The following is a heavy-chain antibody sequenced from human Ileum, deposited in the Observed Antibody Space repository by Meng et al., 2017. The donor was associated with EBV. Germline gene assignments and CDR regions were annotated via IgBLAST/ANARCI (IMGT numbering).Heavy chain of an antibody. CDR3: ARRDTAWFDP. Sequence: LQESCHGLVKPSETLSLTCCVSGGSITSYSYYWGWIRQPPGKGLEWIATIYHTGRTYYNPSHKSRVTISVDTSKNEFSLKVTSVTAADTALYYCARRDTAWFDPWGRGTLVTVSS. V-gene: IGHV4-39*01. D-gene: IGHD2-21*02. CDR1: GGSITSYSYY. J-gene: IGHJ5*02. CDR2: IYHTGRT.